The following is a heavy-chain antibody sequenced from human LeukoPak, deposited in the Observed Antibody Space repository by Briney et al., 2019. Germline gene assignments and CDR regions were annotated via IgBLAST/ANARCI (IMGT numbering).Heavy chain of an antibody. CDR2: INHSGGT. CDR1: GGSFSGDN. CDR3: ARGSDTAFLAFDI. J-gene: IGHJ3*02. D-gene: IGHD5-18*01. Sequence: PSETLSLTCAVHGGSFSGDNWSWIRQPPGKGLEWIGEINHSGGTNYNPSLKSRVTISVDTSKNQFSLKLSSVTAADTAVYYCARGSDTAFLAFDIWGQGTMVTVSS. V-gene: IGHV4-34*01.